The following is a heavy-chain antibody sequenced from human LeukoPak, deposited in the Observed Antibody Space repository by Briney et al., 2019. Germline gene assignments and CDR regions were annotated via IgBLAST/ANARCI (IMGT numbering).Heavy chain of an antibody. Sequence: SETLSLTCTVSGGSISSSSYYWGWIRQPPGKGLEWIGSIYYSGSTYYNPSLKSRVTISVDTSKNQFSLKLSSVTAADTAVYYCARVRYGPREVVGYYMDVWGKGTTVTVSS. D-gene: IGHD1-26*01. CDR3: ARVRYGPREVVGYYMDV. CDR1: GGSISSSSYY. V-gene: IGHV4-39*07. CDR2: IYYSGST. J-gene: IGHJ6*03.